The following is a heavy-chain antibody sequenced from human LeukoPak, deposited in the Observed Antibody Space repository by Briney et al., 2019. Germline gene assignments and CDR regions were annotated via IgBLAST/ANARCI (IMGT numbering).Heavy chain of an antibody. Sequence: PGRSLRLSCAASGFTLSTSGMHWVRQAPGKGPEWVAVISYDGSNKFYADSVKGRFTISRDNSKNTLNLEMNTLTVEDTALYYCAKAVTMVRGRRVLKNFYYYGMDVWGQGTTVIVSS. CDR1: GFTLSTSG. CDR2: ISYDGSNK. V-gene: IGHV3-30*18. D-gene: IGHD3-10*01. J-gene: IGHJ6*02. CDR3: AKAVTMVRGRRVLKNFYYYGMDV.